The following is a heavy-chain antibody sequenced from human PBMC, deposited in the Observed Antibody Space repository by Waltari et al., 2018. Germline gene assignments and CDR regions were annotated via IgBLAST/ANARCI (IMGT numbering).Heavy chain of an antibody. Sequence: QLQLQESGPGLVKPSETLSLTCTVSGGSISSSSYYWGWIRQPPGKGLEWIGSIYYSGSTYYNPSLKSRVTISVDTSKNQFSLKLSSVTAADTAVYYCARGFKNYYGSESHYWGQGTLVTVSS. CDR1: GGSISSSSYY. V-gene: IGHV4-39*07. CDR3: ARGFKNYYGSESHY. CDR2: IYYSGST. D-gene: IGHD3-10*01. J-gene: IGHJ4*02.